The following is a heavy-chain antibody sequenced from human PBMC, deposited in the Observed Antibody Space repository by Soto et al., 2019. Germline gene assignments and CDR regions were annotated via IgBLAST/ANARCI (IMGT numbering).Heavy chain of an antibody. CDR1: GSTFSSYA. CDR2: IIPIFGTA. V-gene: IGHV1-69*01. J-gene: IGHJ4*02. Sequence: QVQLVQSGAEVKKPGSSVKVSCKASGSTFSSYAISWVRQAPGQGLEWMGGIIPIFGTANYAQKLQGRVTITADESTSTAHMELRSLRSEDTAVYYCAVLPRGYSYGCRFDYWGQGTLVTVSS. CDR3: AVLPRGYSYGCRFDY. D-gene: IGHD5-18*01.